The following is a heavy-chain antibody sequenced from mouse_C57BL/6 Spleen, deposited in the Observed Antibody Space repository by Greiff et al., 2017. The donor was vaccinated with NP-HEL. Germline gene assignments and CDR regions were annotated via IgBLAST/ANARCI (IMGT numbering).Heavy chain of an antibody. V-gene: IGHV5-4*01. D-gene: IGHD2-14*01. CDR2: ISAGGSYT. J-gene: IGHJ4*01. Sequence: EVKLVESGGGLVKPGGSLKLSCAASGFTFSSYAMSWVRQTPEKRLEWVATISAGGSYTYYPDNVKGRFTISRDNAKNNLYLQMSHLKSEDRAMYYCARDGYLGAMDYWGQGTSVTVSS. CDR1: GFTFSSYA. CDR3: ARDGYLGAMDY.